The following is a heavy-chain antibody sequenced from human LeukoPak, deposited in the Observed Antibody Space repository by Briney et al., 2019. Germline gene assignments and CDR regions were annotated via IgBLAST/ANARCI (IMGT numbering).Heavy chain of an antibody. D-gene: IGHD6-19*01. CDR1: GFTFSSYA. V-gene: IGHV3-23*01. J-gene: IGHJ4*02. Sequence: PGGSLRLSCAVSGFTFSSYAMSWVRQAPGKGLEWASAISGSGESTYDADFVKGRFTISRDNSKNTVYLQMNSLRAEDTAVYHCANYEGIAVAGRVDYWGQGTLVTVSS. CDR2: ISGSGEST. CDR3: ANYEGIAVAGRVDY.